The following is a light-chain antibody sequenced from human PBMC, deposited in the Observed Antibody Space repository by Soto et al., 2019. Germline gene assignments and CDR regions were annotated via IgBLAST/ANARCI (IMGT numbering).Light chain of an antibody. J-gene: IGLJ2*01. CDR2: QDS. V-gene: IGLV3-1*01. Sequence: SYALTQPPSVSVSPGQTASITCSGDQVGDKYACWYQQKPGQSPVLVIYQDSKRPSGIPERFSGSNSGNTATLTISGTQAMDEADYYCQAWDSSTAKVVFGGGTKLTVL. CDR1: QVGDKY. CDR3: QAWDSSTAKVV.